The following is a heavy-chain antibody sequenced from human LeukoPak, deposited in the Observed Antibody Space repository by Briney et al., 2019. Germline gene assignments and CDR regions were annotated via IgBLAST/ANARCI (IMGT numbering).Heavy chain of an antibody. J-gene: IGHJ6*02. CDR3: ARGRGSQPYSSSWYYYYYGMDV. Sequence: SETLSLTCTVSGGSISSGSYYWSWIRQPAGKGLEWIGRIYTSGSTNYNPSLKSRVTISVDTSKNQFSLKLSSVTAADTAVYYCARGRGSQPYSSSWYYYYYGMDVWGQGTTVTVSS. D-gene: IGHD6-13*01. CDR2: IYTSGST. CDR1: GGSISSGSYY. V-gene: IGHV4-61*02.